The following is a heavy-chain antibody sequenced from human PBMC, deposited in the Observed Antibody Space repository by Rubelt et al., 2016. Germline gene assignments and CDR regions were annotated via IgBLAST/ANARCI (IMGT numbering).Heavy chain of an antibody. Sequence: EVQLVVSGGGLVQPGGSLRLSCAASGFTFSTDWMHWVRQGPGKGLVWVARINNDGSRPAYADSVKGRITISRDNAKNTLYLKMNSLRAEDTAVYYCAKGMVRGVMDYFDYWGQGTLVTVSS. CDR2: INNDGSRP. CDR1: GFTFSTDW. CDR3: AKGMVRGVMDYFDY. V-gene: IGHV3-74*02. D-gene: IGHD3-10*01. J-gene: IGHJ4*02.